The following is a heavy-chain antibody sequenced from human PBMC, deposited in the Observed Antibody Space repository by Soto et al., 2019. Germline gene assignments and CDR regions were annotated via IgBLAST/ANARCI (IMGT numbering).Heavy chain of an antibody. CDR2: IYYSGTT. J-gene: IGHJ1*01. V-gene: IGHV4-39*01. Sequence: QLQLQESGPGLVKPSETLSLTCTVSGGFISGSSYYWGWIRQPPGKGLEWIESIYYSGTTYYNPSLKSRVTISVDTSKKQFSLKLSSVTAADTAVYYCASNSYRTWGQGILVTVSS. CDR3: ASNSYRT. CDR1: GGFISGSSYY. D-gene: IGHD2-21*01.